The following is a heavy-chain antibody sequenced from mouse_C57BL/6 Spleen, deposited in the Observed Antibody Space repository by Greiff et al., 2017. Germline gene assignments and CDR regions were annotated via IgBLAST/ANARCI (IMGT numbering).Heavy chain of an antibody. V-gene: IGHV1-53*01. J-gene: IGHJ3*01. CDR3: ARTQTAQTPSAY. CDR1: GYTFTSYW. Sequence: QVQLQQPGTELVKPGASVKLSCKASGYTFTSYWMHWVKQRPGQGLEWIGNINPSNGGTNYNEKFKSKATLTVDKSSRTAYMQLSSLTSEDSAVYYCARTQTAQTPSAYWGQGTLVTVSA. D-gene: IGHD3-2*02. CDR2: INPSNGGT.